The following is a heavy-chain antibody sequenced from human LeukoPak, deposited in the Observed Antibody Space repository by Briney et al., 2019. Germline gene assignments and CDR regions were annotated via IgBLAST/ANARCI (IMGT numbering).Heavy chain of an antibody. D-gene: IGHD2-21*01. CDR2: IIPILGIA. CDR1: GGTFNSYT. J-gene: IGHJ6*03. V-gene: IGHV1-69*02. CDR3: ARGVTYCGGDCYSGGYYYYYMDV. Sequence: GASVKVSCKASGGTFNSYTISWVRQAPGQGIEWMGRIIPILGIANYAQKLQGRVKITADKYTRTAYMELSSLRSEDTAVYYCARGVTYCGGDCYSGGYYYYYMDVWGKGTTVTVSS.